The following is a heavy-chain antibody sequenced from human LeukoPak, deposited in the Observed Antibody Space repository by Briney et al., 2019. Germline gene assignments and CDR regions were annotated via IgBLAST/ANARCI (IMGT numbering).Heavy chain of an antibody. CDR1: GGSISSYY. D-gene: IGHD2-21*01. Sequence: PSETLSLTCTVSGGSISSYYWSWIRQPPGKGLEWMGALGNDGKTYSNPSLKSRVTISVDTSQNQFSLNLNSVTAADTALYYYARGAIGEDWFDPWGQGTLVTVSS. J-gene: IGHJ5*02. CDR2: LGNDGKT. V-gene: IGHV4-59*12. CDR3: ARGAIGEDWFDP.